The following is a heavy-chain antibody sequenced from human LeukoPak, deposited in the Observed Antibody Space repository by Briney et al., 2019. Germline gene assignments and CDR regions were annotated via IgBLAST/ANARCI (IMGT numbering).Heavy chain of an antibody. CDR1: GFTFSNYS. CDR2: ISSSSSYI. V-gene: IGHV3-21*01. J-gene: IGHJ4*02. Sequence: GGSLRLSCGASGFTFSNYSMNWVRQAPGKGLEWVSSISSSSSYIYYADSVKGRFTISRDNAKNSLYLQMNSLRAEDTAVYYCARDNDWGYYFDYWGQGTLVTVSS. CDR3: ARDNDWGYYFDY. D-gene: IGHD7-27*01.